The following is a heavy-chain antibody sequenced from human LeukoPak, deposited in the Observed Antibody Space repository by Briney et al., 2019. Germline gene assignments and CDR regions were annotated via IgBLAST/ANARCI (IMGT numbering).Heavy chain of an antibody. D-gene: IGHD2-8*01. J-gene: IGHJ3*02. CDR1: GFSSSNSA. Sequence: GGSLRLSCAASGFSSSNSAMHWVRQAPGKGLEWVALISDVGSNTIYADSVKGRFSISRDNSKNTLYLQMNSLRAEDTAVYYCARAAWRSMLDAFDIWGQGTMVTVSS. CDR3: ARAAWRSMLDAFDI. V-gene: IGHV3-30*03. CDR2: ISDVGSNT.